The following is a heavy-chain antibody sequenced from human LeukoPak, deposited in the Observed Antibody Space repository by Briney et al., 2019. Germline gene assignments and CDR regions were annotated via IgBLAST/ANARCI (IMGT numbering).Heavy chain of an antibody. D-gene: IGHD3-22*01. CDR2: ISSSSSYI. CDR1: GFTFSSYS. J-gene: IGHJ4*02. Sequence: PGGSLRLSCAASGFTFSSYSMDWVRQAPGKGLEWVSCISSSSSYIYYADSVKGRFTISRDNAKNSLYLQMNSLRAEDTAVYYCARDGRPSMIVVVADGYFDYWGQGTLVTVSS. CDR3: ARDGRPSMIVVVADGYFDY. V-gene: IGHV3-21*01.